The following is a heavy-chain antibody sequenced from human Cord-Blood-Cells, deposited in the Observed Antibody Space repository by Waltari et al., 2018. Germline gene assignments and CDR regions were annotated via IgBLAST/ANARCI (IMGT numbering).Heavy chain of an antibody. Sequence: QVQLVQSGAEVKKPGASVKVSCKASGYTFTGYYMHWVRKAPGQGLAWMRWINPNSDGTKYAQEFKGWVTMTRDTSISTAYMELSRLRSDDTAVYYCARGGDTGDGIDYWGQGTLVTVSS. D-gene: IGHD7-27*01. CDR1: GYTFTGYY. J-gene: IGHJ4*02. V-gene: IGHV1-2*04. CDR2: INPNSDGT. CDR3: ARGGDTGDGIDY.